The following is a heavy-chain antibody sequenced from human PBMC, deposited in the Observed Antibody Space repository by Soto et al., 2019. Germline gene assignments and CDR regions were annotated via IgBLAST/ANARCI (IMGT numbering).Heavy chain of an antibody. Sequence: LSLTCSFSGDSVTSHYLTWTRQSPEKGLEWIGYMHYTGFSHYNPSLKSRLTISVDTSKNQFTLQLSSVTAEDTAVYYCASLINRRHPYSSDYSGPGTLVTLSS. D-gene: IGHD3-16*01. CDR1: GDSVTSHY. CDR3: ASLINRRHPYSSDY. J-gene: IGHJ4*02. V-gene: IGHV4-59*08. CDR2: MHYTGFS.